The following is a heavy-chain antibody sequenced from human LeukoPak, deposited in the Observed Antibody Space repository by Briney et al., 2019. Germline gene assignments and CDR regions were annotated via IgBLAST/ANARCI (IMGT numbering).Heavy chain of an antibody. J-gene: IGHJ3*02. CDR1: GYTFTSYS. CDR3: ARVVHPYDYESSGLTYDAFDI. CDR2: INTNTGNP. V-gene: IGHV7-4-1*02. D-gene: IGHD3-22*01. Sequence: GASVKVSCKASGYTFTSYSMNWVRQAPGQGLEWLGWINTNTGNPTYAQGFTGRFFFSLDTSVNTAYLQISSLKAEDTAVYYCARVVHPYDYESSGLTYDAFDIWGQGTMVTVSS.